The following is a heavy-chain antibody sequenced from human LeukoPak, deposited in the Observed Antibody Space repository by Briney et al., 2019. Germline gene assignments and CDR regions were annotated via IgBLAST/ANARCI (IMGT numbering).Heavy chain of an antibody. CDR1: GFTVSSNY. CDR2: ISYDGSNK. CDR3: AKVLWWQYYFDY. Sequence: GGSLRLSCAASGFTVSSNYMSWVRQAPGKGLEWVAVISYDGSNKYYADSVKGRFTISRDNSKNTLYLQMNSLRAEDTAVYYCAKVLWWQYYFDYWGQGTLVTVSS. V-gene: IGHV3-30*18. J-gene: IGHJ4*02. D-gene: IGHD2-21*01.